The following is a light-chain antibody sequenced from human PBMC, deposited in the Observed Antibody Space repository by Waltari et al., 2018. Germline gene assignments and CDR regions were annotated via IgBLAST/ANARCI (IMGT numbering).Light chain of an antibody. CDR3: QQYNSFST. J-gene: IGKJ1*01. V-gene: IGKV1-5*03. Sequence: DIQMTQSPSTVSASVGDRVTIPCRASQSVLSWLAWYQQKPGKAPKLLIYKASSLESGVPSRFSGSGSGTEFTLTISSLQPDDSATYYCQQYNSFSTFGQGTTV. CDR1: QSVLSW. CDR2: KAS.